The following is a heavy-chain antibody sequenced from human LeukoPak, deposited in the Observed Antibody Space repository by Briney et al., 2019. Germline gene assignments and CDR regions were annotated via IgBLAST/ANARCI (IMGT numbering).Heavy chain of an antibody. CDR1: GFTFSSYG. CDR2: ISYDGSNK. V-gene: IGHV3-30*18. J-gene: IGHJ5*02. CDR3: AKRGFLNWFDL. Sequence: PGRSLRLSCAASGFTFSSYGMHWVRQAPGKGLEWVAVISYDGSNKYYADSVKGRFTISRDNSKNTLYLQMNSLRAEDTAVYYCAKRGFLNWFDLWGQGTLVTVSS. D-gene: IGHD2-15*01.